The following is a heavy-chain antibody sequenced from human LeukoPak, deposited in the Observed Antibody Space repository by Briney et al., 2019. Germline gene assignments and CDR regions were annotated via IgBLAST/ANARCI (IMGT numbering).Heavy chain of an antibody. Sequence: SETLSLTCTASGSSISSYYWSWVRQPPGKGLGGFGYIYYSGSTNYNPSLKSRVTISVDTSKNQFSLKLSSVTAADTAVYYCARGGPRYCSSTSCYPPRYWGQGTLVTVSS. J-gene: IGHJ4*02. CDR3: ARGGPRYCSSTSCYPPRY. CDR2: IYYSGST. CDR1: GSSISSYY. D-gene: IGHD2-2*01. V-gene: IGHV4-59*01.